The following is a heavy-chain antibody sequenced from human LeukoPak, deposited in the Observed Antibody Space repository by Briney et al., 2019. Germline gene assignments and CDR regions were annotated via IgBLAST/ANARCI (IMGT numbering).Heavy chain of an antibody. CDR3: ARDLGGLGQNWFDP. CDR2: IIPIFGTA. D-gene: IGHD3-16*01. CDR1: GGTFSSYA. V-gene: IGHV1-69*13. Sequence: SVKVSCKASGGTFSSYAISWVRQAPGQGLEWMGGIIPIFGTANYAQKFQGRVTITADESTSTAYMELSSLRSEDTAVYYCARDLGGLGQNWFDPWGQGTWSPSPQ. J-gene: IGHJ5*02.